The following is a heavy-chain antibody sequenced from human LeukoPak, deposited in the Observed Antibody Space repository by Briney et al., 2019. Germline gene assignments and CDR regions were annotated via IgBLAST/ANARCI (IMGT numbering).Heavy chain of an antibody. CDR2: IYYSGST. CDR3: AKDRVYYGSGSYYSAFDI. V-gene: IGHV4-39*02. CDR1: GGSISSSSYY. D-gene: IGHD3-10*01. J-gene: IGHJ3*02. Sequence: SETLSLTCTVSGGSISSSSYYWDWIRQPPGKGLEWIGSIYYSGSTYNNPSLKSRVTISVDTSKNQFSLKLSSVTVADTAVYYCAKDRVYYGSGSYYSAFDIWGQGTMVTVSS.